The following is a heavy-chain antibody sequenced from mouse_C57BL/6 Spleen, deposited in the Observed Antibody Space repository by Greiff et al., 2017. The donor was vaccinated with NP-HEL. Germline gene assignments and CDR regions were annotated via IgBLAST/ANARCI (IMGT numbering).Heavy chain of an antibody. J-gene: IGHJ1*03. D-gene: IGHD1-1*01. CDR1: GFSLTSYG. V-gene: IGHV2-2*01. Sequence: VQGVESGPGLVQPSQSLSITCTVSGFSLTSYGVHWVRQSPGKGLEWLGVIWSGGSTDYNAAFISRLSISKDNSKSQVFFKMNSLQADDTAIYYCGRWRDYGSSLNWYFDVWGTGTTVTVSS. CDR3: GRWRDYGSSLNWYFDV. CDR2: IWSGGST.